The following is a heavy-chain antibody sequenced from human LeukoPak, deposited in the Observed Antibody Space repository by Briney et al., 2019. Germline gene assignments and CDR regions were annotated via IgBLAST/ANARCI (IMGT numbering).Heavy chain of an antibody. D-gene: IGHD6-13*01. J-gene: IGHJ5*02. Sequence: SETLSLTCTVSGGSISSYYWSWIRQPPGKGLEWIGYIYYSGSTNYNPSIKSRVTISVDRSKNQFSLKLSSVTAADTAVYYCARVVAAAGNWFDPWGQGTLVTVSS. CDR1: GGSISSYY. CDR3: ARVVAAAGNWFDP. CDR2: IYYSGST. V-gene: IGHV4-59*01.